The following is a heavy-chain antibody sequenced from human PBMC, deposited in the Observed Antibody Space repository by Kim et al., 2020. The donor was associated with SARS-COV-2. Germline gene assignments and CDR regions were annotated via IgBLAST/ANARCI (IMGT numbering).Heavy chain of an antibody. Sequence: ASVKVSCKASGYTFTTYAIHWVRQAPGQRLEWMGWINAGNGNTKYSQKFQGRVTITRDTSASTAYMELSSLRSEDTAVYYCAREGAIGIFGVVIISGEIDYWGQGTLVTVSS. J-gene: IGHJ4*02. CDR3: AREGAIGIFGVVIISGEIDY. D-gene: IGHD3-3*02. CDR2: INAGNGNT. CDR1: GYTFTTYA. V-gene: IGHV1-3*01.